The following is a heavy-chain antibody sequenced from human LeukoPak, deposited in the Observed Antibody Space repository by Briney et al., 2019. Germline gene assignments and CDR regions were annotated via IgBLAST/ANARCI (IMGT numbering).Heavy chain of an antibody. CDR1: GFTFSSYA. V-gene: IGHV3-30-3*01. CDR2: ISYDGSNK. D-gene: IGHD2-2*01. J-gene: IGHJ3*02. Sequence: GGSLRLSCAASGFTFSSYAMHWVRQAPGKGLEWVAVISYDGSNKYYADSVKGRFTISRDNSKNTLYLQMNSLRSDDTAVYYCARDGVVVEGAFDIWGQGTMVTVSS. CDR3: ARDGVVVEGAFDI.